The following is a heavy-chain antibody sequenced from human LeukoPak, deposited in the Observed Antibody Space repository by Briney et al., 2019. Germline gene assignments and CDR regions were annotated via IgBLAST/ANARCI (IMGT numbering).Heavy chain of an antibody. CDR2: FNPYSGAS. D-gene: IGHD4-17*01. V-gene: IGHV1-2*02. Sequence: ASVKVSCEASGYTFTDYYMHWVRQAPGQGLEWVGSFNPYSGASKYAQKLQGRVTMTGDTSISTAYSQLGRVIGDDTAVYYCAKNGDYGYAMDVWGQGTTVTVSS. CDR3: AKNGDYGYAMDV. J-gene: IGHJ6*02. CDR1: GYTFTDYY.